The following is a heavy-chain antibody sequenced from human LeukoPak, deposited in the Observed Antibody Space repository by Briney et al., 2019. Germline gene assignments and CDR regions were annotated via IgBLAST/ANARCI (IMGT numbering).Heavy chain of an antibody. Sequence: SDTLSLTCTVSGRSLSSSSYYWGWIRQPPGKGLEWFGSLYYCGRTFYNPSLKSRVTISVDTSKNQFSLKLSSVTAADTAVYYCARRPTYYDFWSGYYKGGSYYYMDVWGKGTTVTVSS. D-gene: IGHD3-3*01. CDR1: GRSLSSSSYY. V-gene: IGHV4-39*01. CDR2: LYYCGRT. CDR3: ARRPTYYDFWSGYYKGGSYYYMDV. J-gene: IGHJ6*03.